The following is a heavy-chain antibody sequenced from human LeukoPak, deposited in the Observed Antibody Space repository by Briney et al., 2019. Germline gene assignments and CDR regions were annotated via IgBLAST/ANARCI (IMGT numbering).Heavy chain of an antibody. CDR3: ARFMSLVAGNGGDY. J-gene: IGHJ4*02. Sequence: GRSLRLSCAASGFTFSSYGMHWVRQAPGKGLEWVSSISSSSSYIYYADSVKGRFTISRDNAKNSLYLQMNSLRAEDTAVYYCARFMSLVAGNGGDYWGQGTLVTVSS. CDR2: ISSSSSYI. V-gene: IGHV3-21*01. D-gene: IGHD6-19*01. CDR1: GFTFSSYG.